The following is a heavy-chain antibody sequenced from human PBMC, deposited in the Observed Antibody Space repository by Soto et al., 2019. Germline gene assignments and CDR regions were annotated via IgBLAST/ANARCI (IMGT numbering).Heavy chain of an antibody. CDR3: ARDGLSSSSSRDY. CDR1: GYSFSDDW. CDR2: IYPGDSDT. V-gene: IGHV5-51*01. D-gene: IGHD6-6*01. J-gene: IGHJ4*02. Sequence: EAQLVQSGAEVKKPVESLKISCQGSGYSFSDDWMAWVRQIPGKGLEWMGIIYPGDSDTRYSPSLQDQVTMSVDKSIRTAYLQWSSLNASDSAMYYCARDGLSSSSSRDYWVQGTLVTVSS.